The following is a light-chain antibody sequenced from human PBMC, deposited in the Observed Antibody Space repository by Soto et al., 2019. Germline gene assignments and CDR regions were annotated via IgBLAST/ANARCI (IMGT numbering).Light chain of an antibody. CDR3: QEYYNCLTWT. CDR1: QNILYSSNNKYY. V-gene: IGKV4-1*01. J-gene: IGKJ1*01. Sequence: DIVMTQSPDSLAVSLGERATINCKSSQNILYSSNNKYYSAWYQQRPGQPPKLLIYWASARESGVPDRFSGSGSWTGFTLAITSLQADDVAVYQCQEYYNCLTWTFSQGTKVEIK. CDR2: WAS.